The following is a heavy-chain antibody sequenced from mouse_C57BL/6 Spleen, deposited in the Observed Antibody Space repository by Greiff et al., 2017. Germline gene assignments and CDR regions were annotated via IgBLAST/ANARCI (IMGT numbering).Heavy chain of an antibody. CDR2: INYDGSST. CDR3: ARDKGSRGYFDY. CDR1: GFTFSDYY. V-gene: IGHV5-16*01. D-gene: IGHD1-1*01. Sequence: EVQLVESEGGLVQPGSSMKLSCTASGFTFSDYYMAWVRQVPEKGLEWVANINYDGSSTYYLDSLKSRFIISRDNAKNILYLQMSSLKSEDTATYYCARDKGSRGYFDYWGQGTTLTVSS. J-gene: IGHJ2*01.